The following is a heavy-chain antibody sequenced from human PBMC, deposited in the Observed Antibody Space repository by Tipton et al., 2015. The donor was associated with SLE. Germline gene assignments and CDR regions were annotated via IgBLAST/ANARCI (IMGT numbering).Heavy chain of an antibody. J-gene: IGHJ4*02. CDR1: GASFSGYY. D-gene: IGHD3-16*02. Sequence: TLSLTCAVSGASFSGYYCSWFRHSPGKGLEWSGEINHSGTTNYNASFKSRDTISQNTTKNQFSLKLTSVTAADTAVYYCARGRGMITFGGVFADWGQGTLVTVSS. CDR2: INHSGTT. CDR3: ARGRGMITFGGVFAD. V-gene: IGHV4-34*01.